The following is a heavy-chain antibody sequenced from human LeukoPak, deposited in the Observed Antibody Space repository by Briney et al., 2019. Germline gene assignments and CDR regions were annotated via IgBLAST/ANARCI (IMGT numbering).Heavy chain of an antibody. V-gene: IGHV4-4*02. CDR3: ASRMAGAFDI. CDR1: VGSISSGNW. Sequence: PSGTLSLTCAVSVGSISSGNWWTWVRQSPGKGLEWTGEIYHNGTHNYNPSLKSRVTISADTFKNQFSLKLSSVTAADTAVYYCASRMAGAFDIWGQGTMVTVSS. D-gene: IGHD5-24*01. CDR2: IYHNGTH. J-gene: IGHJ3*02.